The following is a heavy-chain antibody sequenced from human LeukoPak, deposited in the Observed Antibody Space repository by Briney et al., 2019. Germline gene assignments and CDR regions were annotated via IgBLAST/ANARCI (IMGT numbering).Heavy chain of an antibody. Sequence: ASVKVSCKASGYTCTSYGISWVRQAPGQGLEWMGWISAYNGNTNYAQKLQGRVTMTTDTSTSTAYMELRSLRSDDTAVYYCARVGKAAAGTSPLVYWGQGTLVTVSS. D-gene: IGHD6-13*01. V-gene: IGHV1-18*01. CDR3: ARVGKAAAGTSPLVY. J-gene: IGHJ4*02. CDR2: ISAYNGNT. CDR1: GYTCTSYG.